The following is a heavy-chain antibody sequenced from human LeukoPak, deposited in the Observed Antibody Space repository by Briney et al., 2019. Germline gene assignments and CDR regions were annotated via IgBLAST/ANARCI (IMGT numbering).Heavy chain of an antibody. D-gene: IGHD6-13*01. V-gene: IGHV1-46*01. CDR3: ARSPPAAAGTAWFDP. Sequence: ASVKVSCKASGGTFSSYAISWVRQAPGQGLEWMGIINPSGGSTSYAQKFQGRVTMTRDTSTSTVHMELSSLRSEDTAVYYCARSPPAAAGTAWFDPWGQGTLVTVSS. J-gene: IGHJ5*02. CDR2: INPSGGST. CDR1: GGTFSSYA.